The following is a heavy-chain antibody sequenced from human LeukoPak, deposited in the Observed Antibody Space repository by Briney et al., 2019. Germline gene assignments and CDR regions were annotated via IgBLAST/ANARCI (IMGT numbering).Heavy chain of an antibody. Sequence: GGSLRPSCAACGFTFRNYFMHWVRQAPGEGLEWVAVIASDGSQTFYVESVEGRFTISRDNSNKTLYLQMNSLRAEDTAVYFCVRARQDTIVHSGAFDSWGQGTTVTVSA. J-gene: IGHJ3*02. CDR1: GFTFRNYF. CDR2: IASDGSQT. V-gene: IGHV3-30-3*01. D-gene: IGHD3-10*01. CDR3: VRARQDTIVHSGAFDS.